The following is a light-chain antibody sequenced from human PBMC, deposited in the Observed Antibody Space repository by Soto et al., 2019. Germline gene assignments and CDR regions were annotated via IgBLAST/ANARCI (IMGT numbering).Light chain of an antibody. CDR3: QQYDNWPRT. Sequence: EIVMRQSPATLSVSPGERATLSCRASQSVSSNLAWYQQKPGQAPRLLIYGASTRATGIPARFSGSGSGTEFTLTISGLQSEDFAVYYCQQYDNWPRTFGQGTKVAIK. V-gene: IGKV3-15*01. CDR2: GAS. J-gene: IGKJ1*01. CDR1: QSVSSN.